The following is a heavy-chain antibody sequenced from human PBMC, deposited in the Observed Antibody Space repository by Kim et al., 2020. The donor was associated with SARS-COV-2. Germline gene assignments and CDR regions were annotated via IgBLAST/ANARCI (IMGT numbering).Heavy chain of an antibody. CDR3: ARRSSASGPYDY. J-gene: IGHJ4*02. V-gene: IGHV1-3*01. CDR2: IYAGKGNT. CDR1: VYTFSSVD. Sequence: ASVKVSCKASVYTFSSVDLYWLRQAPGQRLEWMGRIYAGKGNTEYSQKFQGRVTISRDTSASTAYMELSSLTSEDTAMYYCARRSSASGPYDYWGQGTLVTVSS. D-gene: IGHD3-10*01.